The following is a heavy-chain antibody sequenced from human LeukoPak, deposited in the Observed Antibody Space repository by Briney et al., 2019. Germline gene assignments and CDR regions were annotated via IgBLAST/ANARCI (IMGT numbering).Heavy chain of an antibody. D-gene: IGHD6-6*01. CDR1: GFSFSGHW. CDR3: ARGPNSNWSGLDF. Sequence: GALRLSCIASGFSFSGHWMHWARQLPGKGLVWVSRISPTGSTTSYADSVKGRFTVSRDKAKNTLYLQVKNLRAEDTAVYYCARGPNSNWSGLDFWGQGTLLTVSS. J-gene: IGHJ4*02. V-gene: IGHV3-74*01. CDR2: ISPTGSTT.